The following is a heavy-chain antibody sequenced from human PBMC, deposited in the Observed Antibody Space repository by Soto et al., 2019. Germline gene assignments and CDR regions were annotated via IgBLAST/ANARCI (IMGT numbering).Heavy chain of an antibody. V-gene: IGHV4-39*01. CDR3: ARVKHPAYIDY. CDR1: GGSISSSSYY. CDR2: IYYSGST. D-gene: IGHD3-22*01. J-gene: IGHJ4*02. Sequence: SETLSLTCTVSGGSISSSSYYWGWIRQPPGKGLEWIGSIYYSGSTYYNPSLKSRVTISVDTSKNQFSLKLSSVTAADTAVYYCARVKHPAYIDYRGQGTPVTVSS.